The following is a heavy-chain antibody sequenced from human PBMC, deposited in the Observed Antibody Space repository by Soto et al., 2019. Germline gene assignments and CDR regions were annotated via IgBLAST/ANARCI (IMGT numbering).Heavy chain of an antibody. V-gene: IGHV3-11*05. Sequence: QVQLVESGVGLVKPGGSLRLSCAASGFTFSDYYMSWIRQAPGKGLEWVSYISSSSSYTNYADSVKGRFTISRDNAKNSLYLQMNSLRAEDTAVYYCAARRGSWSHFDYWGQGTLVTVSS. CDR1: GFTFSDYY. J-gene: IGHJ4*02. CDR2: ISSSSSYT. CDR3: AARRGSWSHFDY. D-gene: IGHD6-13*01.